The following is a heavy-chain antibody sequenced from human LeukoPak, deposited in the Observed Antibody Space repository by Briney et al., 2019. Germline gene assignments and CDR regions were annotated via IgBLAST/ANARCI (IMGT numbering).Heavy chain of an antibody. Sequence: SETLSLTCAVSGGSISSHYWSWIRQPPGKGLEWIGYIYYSGSTNYNPSLKSRVTISVDTSKNQFSLKLSSVTAADTAVYYCARVVWYFDYWGQGTLVTVSS. CDR1: GGSISSHY. D-gene: IGHD2-8*01. V-gene: IGHV4-59*11. CDR2: IYYSGST. CDR3: ARVVWYFDY. J-gene: IGHJ4*02.